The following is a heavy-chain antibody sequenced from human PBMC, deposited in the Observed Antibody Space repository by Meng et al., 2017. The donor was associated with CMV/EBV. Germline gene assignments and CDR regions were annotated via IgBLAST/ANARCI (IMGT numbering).Heavy chain of an antibody. CDR1: GFTFDTHG. J-gene: IGHJ4*01. CDR2: IRHDGTTT. D-gene: IGHD2-21*01. CDR3: AKDQLLFWGPNASFDN. V-gene: IGHV3-30*02. Sequence: GGSLRLSCAASGFTFDTHGMHWVRQAPGKGLEWVACIRHDGTTTFYGDSVKGRFTISRDNSKNTLYLQMNSLRAEETAVYYCAKDQLLFWGPNASFDNWGQGTMVTVSS.